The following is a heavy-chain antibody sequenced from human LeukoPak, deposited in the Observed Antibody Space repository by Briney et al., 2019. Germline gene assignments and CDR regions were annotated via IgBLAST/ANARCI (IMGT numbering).Heavy chain of an antibody. CDR1: GFTFSTYW. D-gene: IGHD2-15*01. J-gene: IGHJ3*02. V-gene: IGHV3-74*01. CDR2: INTDGRSI. Sequence: GGSLRLSCAASGFTFSTYWMHWVRQAPGRGLVWVSRINTDGRSISYADSVKGRFTISRDNAKNTLYLQMNSLRAEDTAVYYCARRLYCSGGNCYSNDAFDIWGQGTMVTVSS. CDR3: ARRLYCSGGNCYSNDAFDI.